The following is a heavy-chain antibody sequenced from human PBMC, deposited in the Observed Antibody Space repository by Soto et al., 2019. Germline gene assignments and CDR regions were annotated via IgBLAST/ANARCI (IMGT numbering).Heavy chain of an antibody. V-gene: IGHV3-23*01. CDR2: ISGSGGGI. D-gene: IGHD2-15*01. J-gene: IGHJ5*02. Sequence: EVQLLKSGGGLVQPGGSLRVSCTASGFTFSNYGMSWVRQAPGKGLEWVSSISGSGGGIYYADSVRGRFTISRDNSKNTLYLQMNDLRVEDTAVYYCAKNPSLIVVEWFDPWGQGTRVTVSS. CDR1: GFTFSNYG. CDR3: AKNPSLIVVEWFDP.